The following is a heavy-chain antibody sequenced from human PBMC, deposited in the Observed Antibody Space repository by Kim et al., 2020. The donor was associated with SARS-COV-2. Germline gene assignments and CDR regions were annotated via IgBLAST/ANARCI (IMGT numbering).Heavy chain of an antibody. CDR3: ARDISRGPMVRGYYYYYYGMDV. CDR1: GFTFSSYS. D-gene: IGHD3-10*01. V-gene: IGHV3-48*04. Sequence: GGSLRLSCAASGFTFSSYSMNWVRQAPGKGLEWVSYISSSSSTIYYADSVKGRFTISRDNAKNSLYLQMNSLRAEDTAVYYCARDISRGPMVRGYYYYYYGMDVWGQGTTVTVSS. J-gene: IGHJ6*02. CDR2: ISSSSSTI.